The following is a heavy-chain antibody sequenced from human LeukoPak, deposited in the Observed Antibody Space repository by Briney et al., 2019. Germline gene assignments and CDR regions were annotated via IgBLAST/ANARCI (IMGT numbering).Heavy chain of an antibody. D-gene: IGHD3-22*01. J-gene: IGHJ4*02. CDR1: GYTFTSYG. Sequence: GASVKVSCKASGYTFTSYGITWVRQAPGQGLEWMGWISAYNGNTNYAQKLQGRATMTTDTSTSTAYMNLRSLRSDDTAVYYCAREVPYDTSRYYQPFDYWGQGTLVTVSS. CDR3: AREVPYDTSRYYQPFDY. CDR2: ISAYNGNT. V-gene: IGHV1-18*01.